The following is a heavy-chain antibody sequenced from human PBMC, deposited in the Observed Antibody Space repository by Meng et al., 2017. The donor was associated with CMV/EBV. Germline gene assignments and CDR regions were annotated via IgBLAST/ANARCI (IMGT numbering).Heavy chain of an antibody. J-gene: IGHJ4*02. CDR1: GFTFSSYA. CDR3: ARTYYYDSSGFGY. Sequence: AASGFTFSSYAMSGVRQAPGKGLEWVSAISGSGGSTYYADSVKGRFTISRDNSKNTLYLQMNSLRAEDTAVYYCARTYYYDSSGFGYWGQGTLVTVSS. V-gene: IGHV3-23*01. D-gene: IGHD3-22*01. CDR2: ISGSGGST.